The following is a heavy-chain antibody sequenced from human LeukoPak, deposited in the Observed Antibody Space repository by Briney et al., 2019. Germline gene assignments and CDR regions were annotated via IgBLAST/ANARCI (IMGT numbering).Heavy chain of an antibody. CDR3: AIYYSRSGSK. Sequence: GGSLRLSCAASGFTVSSNYISWVRQPQGKGLEWVSVTYSGGSTYYSDSVKGRFTISRDNSKNTLYLQMNSLRAEDTAVYYCAIYYSRSGSKWGQGTLVTVSS. J-gene: IGHJ4*02. V-gene: IGHV3-66*01. CDR1: GFTVSSNY. CDR2: TYSGGST. D-gene: IGHD3-10*01.